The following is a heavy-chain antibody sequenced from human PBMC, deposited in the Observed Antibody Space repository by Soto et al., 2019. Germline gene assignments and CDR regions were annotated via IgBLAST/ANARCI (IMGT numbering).Heavy chain of an antibody. V-gene: IGHV1-2*02. CDR3: ARPRYYYDSSGSVDY. D-gene: IGHD3-22*01. CDR1: GYTFTGYY. J-gene: IGHJ4*02. Sequence: ASVKVSGEASGYTFTGYYIHWVRRARGQGLEWMGWINPNSGGTNYAQKFQGRVTMTRDTSISTAYMELSRLRSDDTAVYYCARPRYYYDSSGSVDYWGQGTLVTVSS. CDR2: INPNSGGT.